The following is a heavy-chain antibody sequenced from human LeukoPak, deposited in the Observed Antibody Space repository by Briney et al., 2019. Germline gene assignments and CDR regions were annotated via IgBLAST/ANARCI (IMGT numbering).Heavy chain of an antibody. V-gene: IGHV3-23*01. D-gene: IGHD2-2*01. CDR3: SKWKAIVLVPAARSPIDY. Sequence: GGSLRLSCAASGFTFSNYGMSWVRQAPGKGLEWVSAISGSGVTTYYADSVKGRFTISRDNSKHTLYLQMNSLRAEDTAVYYCSKWKAIVLVPAARSPIDYWGQGTPVTVSS. CDR1: GFTFSNYG. J-gene: IGHJ4*02. CDR2: ISGSGVTT.